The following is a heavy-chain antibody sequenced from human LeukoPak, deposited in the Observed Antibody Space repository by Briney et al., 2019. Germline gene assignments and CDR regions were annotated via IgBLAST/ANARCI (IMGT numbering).Heavy chain of an antibody. V-gene: IGHV3-48*02. D-gene: IGHD2-2*03. Sequence: PGGSLRLSCAASGFTLSDYNMNWVRQAPGKGLEWVSYISSSGNTIYYADSVKGRFTISRDNAKNSLHLQMNSLRDEDTAVYYCARDLGSAFDYWGPGTLVTVSS. CDR2: ISSSGNTI. CDR3: ARDLGSAFDY. CDR1: GFTLSDYN. J-gene: IGHJ4*02.